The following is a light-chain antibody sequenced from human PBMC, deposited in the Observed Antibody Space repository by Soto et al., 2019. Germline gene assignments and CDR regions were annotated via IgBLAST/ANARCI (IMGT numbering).Light chain of an antibody. CDR3: QQSYSTPPT. V-gene: IGKV1-39*01. CDR2: AAS. Sequence: DTVLAQYPSSPSGSVGDRVTITFRASQSISSYLNWYQQKPGKAPKVLIYAASSLQSGVPSRFSGRGSGTDFTLTISSLQPEDFASYFCQQSYSTPPTFGQGTKV. CDR1: QSISSY. J-gene: IGKJ1*01.